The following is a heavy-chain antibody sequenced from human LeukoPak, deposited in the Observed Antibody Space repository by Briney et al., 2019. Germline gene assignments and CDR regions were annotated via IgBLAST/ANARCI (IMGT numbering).Heavy chain of an antibody. V-gene: IGHV4-61*02. CDR3: ARVGGWGIAARVYYFDY. J-gene: IGHJ4*02. Sequence: SETLSLTCTVSGDSITSGRYYWSWIRQPPGKGLEWIGRIYTSGSTNYNPSLKSRVTISVDTSKNQFSLKLSSVTAADTAVYYCARVGGWGIAARVYYFDYWGQGTLVTVSS. D-gene: IGHD6-6*01. CDR2: IYTSGST. CDR1: GDSITSGRYY.